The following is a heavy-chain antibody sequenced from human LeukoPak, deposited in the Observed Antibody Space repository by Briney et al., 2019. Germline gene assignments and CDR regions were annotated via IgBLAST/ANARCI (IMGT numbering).Heavy chain of an antibody. CDR1: GFTLSSYG. CDR3: TKGVVGATGRYFDY. CDR2: IEYSETST. D-gene: IGHD1-26*01. Sequence: GGSLRLSCTVSGFTLSSYGMSWIRQAPGKGLEWVSSIEYSETSTHYADSVKGRFTISRDNSKNTLYLQMNSLRAEDTAIYYCTKGVVGATGRYFDYWGQGTLVTVSS. V-gene: IGHV3-23*01. J-gene: IGHJ4*02.